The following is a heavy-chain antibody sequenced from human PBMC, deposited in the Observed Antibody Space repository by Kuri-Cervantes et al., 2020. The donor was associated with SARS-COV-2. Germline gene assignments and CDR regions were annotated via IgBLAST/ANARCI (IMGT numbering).Heavy chain of an antibody. CDR2: IIPIFGTA. Sequence: SVKVSCKASGGTFSSYAISWVRQAPGQGLEWMGGIIPIFGTANYAQKFQGRVTITADKSTSTAYMELSSLRSEDTAVYYCARDRGEQWLVSHYYYYGMDVWGQGTT. J-gene: IGHJ6*02. CDR1: GGTFSSYA. D-gene: IGHD6-19*01. V-gene: IGHV1-69*06. CDR3: ARDRGEQWLVSHYYYYGMDV.